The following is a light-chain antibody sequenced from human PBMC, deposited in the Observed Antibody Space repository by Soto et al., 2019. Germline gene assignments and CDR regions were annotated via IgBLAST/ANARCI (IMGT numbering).Light chain of an antibody. CDR1: QNVRSN. V-gene: IGKV3-15*01. J-gene: IGKJ4*01. Sequence: EIVLTQSPDTLSVSTGERVTFSCRASQNVRSNVAWHQHKPGQAPRLLIYGATTRATGIPVRFSGDGSGTEFTLTISSLQSEDFAVYYCQQYNNWPLTFGGGTKVEIK. CDR2: GAT. CDR3: QQYNNWPLT.